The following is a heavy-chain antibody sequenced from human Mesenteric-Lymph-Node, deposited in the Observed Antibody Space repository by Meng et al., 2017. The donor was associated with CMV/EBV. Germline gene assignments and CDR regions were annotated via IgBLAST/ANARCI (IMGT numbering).Heavy chain of an antibody. CDR1: GGSISSYF. Sequence: GSLRLSCTVSGGSISSYFWSWIRQPPGKGLEWIGYVYYSGSTNYNPSLKSRVTISVDTSKNQFSLKLSSVTAADTAVYYCAHAPRGAGLQLDWGQGTLVTVSS. V-gene: IGHV4-59*01. CDR3: AHAPRGAGLQLD. D-gene: IGHD4-11*01. J-gene: IGHJ4*02. CDR2: VYYSGST.